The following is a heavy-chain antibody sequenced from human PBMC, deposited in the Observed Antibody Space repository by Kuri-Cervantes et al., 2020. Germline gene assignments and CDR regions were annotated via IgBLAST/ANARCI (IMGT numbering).Heavy chain of an antibody. J-gene: IGHJ4*02. CDR1: GFTFSSYS. Sequence: GGSLRLSCAASGFTFSSYSMNWVRQAPGKGLEWVSSISSSSSYIYYADSVKGRFTISRDNAKNSLYLQMNSLRAEDTAVYYCARDQGVAGATLLDYWGQGALVTVSS. V-gene: IGHV3-21*01. CDR3: ARDQGVAGATLLDY. CDR2: ISSSSSYI. D-gene: IGHD1-26*01.